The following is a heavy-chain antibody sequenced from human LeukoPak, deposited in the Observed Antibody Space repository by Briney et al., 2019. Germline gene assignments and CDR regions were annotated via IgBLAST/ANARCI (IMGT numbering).Heavy chain of an antibody. Sequence: ASVKVSCKASGYTFTSYDINWVRQATGQGLEWMGWMNPNSGNTGYAQKFQGRVTMTRNTSISTAYMELSSLRSEDTAVYYCARGGNPEWYFDLWGRGTLVTVSS. CDR1: GYTFTSYD. D-gene: IGHD4-23*01. CDR3: ARGGNPEWYFDL. J-gene: IGHJ2*01. CDR2: MNPNSGNT. V-gene: IGHV1-8*01.